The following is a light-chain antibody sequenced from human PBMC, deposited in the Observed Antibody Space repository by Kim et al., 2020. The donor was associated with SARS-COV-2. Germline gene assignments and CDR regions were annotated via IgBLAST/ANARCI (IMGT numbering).Light chain of an antibody. V-gene: IGLV3-1*01. Sequence: VSVSPGQTASITCSGDKLGDKYACWYQQKPGQSPVLVIYQDSKRPSGIPERFSGSNSGNTATLTISGTQAMDEADYYCQAWDSSTAVFGGGTQLTVL. CDR2: QDS. CDR3: QAWDSSTAV. CDR1: KLGDKY. J-gene: IGLJ2*01.